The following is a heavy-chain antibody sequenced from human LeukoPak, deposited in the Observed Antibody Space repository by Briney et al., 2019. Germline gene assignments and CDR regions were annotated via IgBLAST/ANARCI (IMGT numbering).Heavy chain of an antibody. J-gene: IGHJ4*02. CDR1: GYTFTGYY. D-gene: IGHD2-2*01. CDR3: ARVVPNCSSTSCPFDY. Sequence: ASVKVSCKASGYTFTGYYMHWVRQAPGQGLEWVGWINPNSGGTNYAQKLQGRVTMTTDTSTSTAYMELRSLRSDDTAVYYCARVVPNCSSTSCPFDYWGQGTLVTVSS. V-gene: IGHV1-2*02. CDR2: INPNSGGT.